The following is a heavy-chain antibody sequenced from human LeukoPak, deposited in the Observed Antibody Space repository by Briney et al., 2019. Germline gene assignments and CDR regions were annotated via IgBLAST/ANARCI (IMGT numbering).Heavy chain of an antibody. CDR1: GGSISSSSYY. Sequence: SETLSLTCTVSGGSISSSSYYWGWIRQPPGKGLEWIGSIYYSGSTYYNPSLKSRVTISVDTSKNQFSLKLSSETAADTAVYYCARQSVAAQSYHYWGQGTLVTVSS. V-gene: IGHV4-39*01. CDR3: ARQSVAAQSYHY. J-gene: IGHJ4*02. D-gene: IGHD6-13*01. CDR2: IYYSGST.